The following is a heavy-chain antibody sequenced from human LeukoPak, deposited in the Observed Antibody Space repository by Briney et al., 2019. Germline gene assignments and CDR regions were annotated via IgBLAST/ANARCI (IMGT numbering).Heavy chain of an antibody. CDR1: GFTFSTYA. CDR2: ISGRGVST. J-gene: IGHJ4*02. CDR3: AKDWGMGDQLLRIDY. Sequence: GGSLSLSCTASGFTFSTYAMNWVRQAPGKGLEWVSGISGRGVSTYYADSVKGRFTISRDNSNNTLYLQMSSLGAEDTAVYYCAKDWGMGDQLLRIDYWGQGTLVTVSS. V-gene: IGHV3-23*01. D-gene: IGHD2-2*01.